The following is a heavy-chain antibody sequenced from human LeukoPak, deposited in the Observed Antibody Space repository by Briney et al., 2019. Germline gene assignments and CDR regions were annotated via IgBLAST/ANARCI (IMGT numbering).Heavy chain of an antibody. CDR3: ASIGYYRGPFDY. V-gene: IGHV4-59*01. J-gene: IGHJ4*02. CDR2: IYYSGST. D-gene: IGHD3-16*01. Sequence: SETMSLTCTVSGGSISSYYWSWIRQPPGKGLEWTGYIYYSGSTNYNPSLKSRVTISVDTSKNQFSLKLSSVTAADTAVYYCASIGYYRGPFDYWGQGTLVTVSS. CDR1: GGSISSYY.